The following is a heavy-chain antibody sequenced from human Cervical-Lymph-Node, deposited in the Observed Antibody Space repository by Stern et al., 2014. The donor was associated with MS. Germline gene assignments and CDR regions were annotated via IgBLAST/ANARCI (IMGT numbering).Heavy chain of an antibody. CDR1: GGTFSSYA. Sequence: QLVQSGAAVKQPGSSVKVSCKASGGTFSSYAISWVRQAPGQGLEWVGGMVRIFGTANYAQKFQGRVTIPADESTSSVYMDRSSLRSEDTAVYYCARGPRYGGSGSYMDYWGQGTLVTVSS. J-gene: IGHJ4*02. CDR2: MVRIFGTA. CDR3: ARGPRYGGSGSYMDY. D-gene: IGHD3-10*01. V-gene: IGHV1-69*01.